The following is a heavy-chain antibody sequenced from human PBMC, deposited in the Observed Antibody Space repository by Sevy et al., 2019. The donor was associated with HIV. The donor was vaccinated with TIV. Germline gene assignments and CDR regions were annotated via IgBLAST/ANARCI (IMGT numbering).Heavy chain of an antibody. CDR3: ATTKDYYDSSGYPFDY. CDR1: GYTLTELS. V-gene: IGHV1-24*01. CDR2: FDPEDGET. J-gene: IGHJ4*02. D-gene: IGHD3-22*01. Sequence: ASVKVSCKVSGYTLTELSMHWVRQAPGKGLEWMGSFDPEDGETIYAQNFQGRVTMTEDRSTDTAYMELSSMRSEDTAVYYCATTKDYYDSSGYPFDYWGQGTLVTVSS.